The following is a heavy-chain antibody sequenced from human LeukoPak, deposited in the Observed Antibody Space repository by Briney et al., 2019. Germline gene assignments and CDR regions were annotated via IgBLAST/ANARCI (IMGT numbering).Heavy chain of an antibody. CDR2: IYYSGNT. CDR3: ARLGSGLDY. J-gene: IGHJ4*02. Sequence: SETLSLTCTVSGGSISNYYWSWIRQPPGEGLEWIGYIYYSGNTNYNPSLKSRVTISVDTSKNQFSLKLSSVTAADTAVYYCARLGSGLDYWGQGTLVTVSS. CDR1: GGSISNYY. V-gene: IGHV4-59*08. D-gene: IGHD6-19*01.